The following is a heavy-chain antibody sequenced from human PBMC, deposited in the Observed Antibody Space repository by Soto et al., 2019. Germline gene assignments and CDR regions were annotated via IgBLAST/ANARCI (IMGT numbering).Heavy chain of an antibody. J-gene: IGHJ5*02. Sequence: QEQLVESGGDVVQPGGSLRLSCAASGFTLSRKDMHWVRQAPGKGLEWVAVLSYDGIAQYYADSVKGRFTISRDNSKNTLYLQMNSLRVEDTALYYCVNGGWYGSSSPSDRWGQGTLVTVSS. V-gene: IGHV3-30*18. CDR1: GFTLSRKD. CDR2: LSYDGIAQ. D-gene: IGHD6-6*01. CDR3: VNGGWYGSSSPSDR.